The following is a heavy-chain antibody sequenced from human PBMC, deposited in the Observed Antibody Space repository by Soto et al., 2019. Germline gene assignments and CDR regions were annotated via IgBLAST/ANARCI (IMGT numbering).Heavy chain of an antibody. CDR1: GGTFSRYG. CDR2: IIPVSGTA. D-gene: IGHD6-6*01. CDR3: ARDPGVEYSSSWGPLRYYYYGMDV. Sequence: SVKVSCKASGGTFSRYGFIWVRQVPGQGLEWMGGIIPVSGTANYAVKFQGRVTITVDRVTSTGYMELTSLRSEDTAVYFCARDPGVEYSSSWGPLRYYYYGMDVWGQGTTVTVSS. J-gene: IGHJ6*02. V-gene: IGHV1-69*06.